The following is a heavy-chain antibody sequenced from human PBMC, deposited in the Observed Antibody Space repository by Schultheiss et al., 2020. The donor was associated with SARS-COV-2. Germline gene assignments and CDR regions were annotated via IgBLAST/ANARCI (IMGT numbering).Heavy chain of an antibody. J-gene: IGHJ6*03. Sequence: GGSLRLSCAASGFTFSDHYMSWIRQAPGKGLEWVSTISGSGVSTYYADSVKGRFTISRDNSKNTLYLQMNSLRAEDTTVYYCAKAPSAIVVVPAAILGYYMDVWGKGTTVTVSS. CDR2: ISGSGVST. V-gene: IGHV3-23*01. CDR1: GFTFSDHY. D-gene: IGHD2-2*01. CDR3: AKAPSAIVVVPAAILGYYMDV.